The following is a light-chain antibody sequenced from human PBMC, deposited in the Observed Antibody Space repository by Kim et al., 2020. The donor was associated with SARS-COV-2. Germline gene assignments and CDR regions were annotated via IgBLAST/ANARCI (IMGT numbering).Light chain of an antibody. CDR2: DAS. CDR1: QSVKSY. CDR3: QHRINWPLT. V-gene: IGKV3-11*01. J-gene: IGKJ4*01. Sequence: LSPGDRATLACRASQSVKSYLAWYQQKPGQAPRLLIYDASNRASAIPARFSGSGSGTDFTLTISGLEPEDFAVYYCQHRINWPLTFGGGTKVDIK.